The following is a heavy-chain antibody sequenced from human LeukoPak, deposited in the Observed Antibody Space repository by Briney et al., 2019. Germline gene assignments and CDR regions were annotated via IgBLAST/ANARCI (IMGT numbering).Heavy chain of an antibody. J-gene: IGHJ6*03. V-gene: IGHV4-59*01. Sequence: SETLSLTCPVSGGSLSSYYWSWIRPPPGKGLEWIGYIHYSGSTNYNPSLKSRVTISVDTSKNQFSLKLSSVTAADTAVYYCARTTEGGYTYDYFYYYYMDVWGKGTTVTISS. CDR2: IHYSGST. CDR3: ARTTEGGYTYDYFYYYYMDV. CDR1: GGSLSSYY. D-gene: IGHD5-18*01.